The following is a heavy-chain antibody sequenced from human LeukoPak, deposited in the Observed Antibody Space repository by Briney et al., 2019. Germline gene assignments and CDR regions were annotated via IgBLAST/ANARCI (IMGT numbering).Heavy chain of an antibody. D-gene: IGHD3-9*01. CDR3: ARDNFDYFDY. J-gene: IGHJ4*02. Sequence: SETLSLTCAVSGGSISSGGYSWSWIRQPPGKGLEWIGYIYHSGSTYYNPSLKSRVTISVDRSKNQFSLKLSSVTAADTAVYYCARDNFDYFDYWGQGTLVTVSS. CDR2: IYHSGST. CDR1: GGSISSGGYS. V-gene: IGHV4-30-2*01.